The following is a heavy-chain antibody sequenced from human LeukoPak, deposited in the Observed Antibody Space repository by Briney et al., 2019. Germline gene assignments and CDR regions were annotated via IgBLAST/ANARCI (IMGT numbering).Heavy chain of an antibody. CDR2: INPNSGGA. D-gene: IGHD7-27*01. Sequence: GASVKVSCKASGHTFIRYSSKWVRQAPGQGLEWMGWINPNSGGANYAQKFQGRVTMTRDTSISTVYMELTRLRSDDTAMYYCAKSTNWGSISDGFDIWGQGTMVTVAS. V-gene: IGHV1-2*02. CDR3: AKSTNWGSISDGFDI. CDR1: GHTFIRYS. J-gene: IGHJ3*02.